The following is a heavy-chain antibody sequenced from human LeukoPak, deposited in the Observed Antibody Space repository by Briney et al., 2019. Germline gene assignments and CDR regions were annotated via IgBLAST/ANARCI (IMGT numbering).Heavy chain of an antibody. CDR2: IYYSGTT. V-gene: IGHV4-59*01. J-gene: IGHJ4*02. Sequence: SETLSLTCTVSGGSISSYYWSWIRQPPGKGLEWIGYIYYSGTTNYNPSLKSRVTISVDTSKYQFSLKLSSVTAADTAVYYCARDHCSSTSCHVDYWGQGTLVTVSS. CDR1: GGSISSYY. D-gene: IGHD2-2*01. CDR3: ARDHCSSTSCHVDY.